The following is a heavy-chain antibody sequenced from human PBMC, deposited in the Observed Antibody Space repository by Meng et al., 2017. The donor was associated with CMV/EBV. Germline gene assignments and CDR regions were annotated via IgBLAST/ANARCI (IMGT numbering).Heavy chain of an antibody. CDR2: ISSSSSTI. J-gene: IGHJ6*02. CDR3: ARDRGASVVAAARGYFYYGMDV. D-gene: IGHD2-15*01. CDR1: GFTFSSYS. V-gene: IGHV3-48*04. Sequence: GESLKISCAASGFTFSSYSMNWVRQAPGKGLEWVSYISSSSSTIYYADSVKGLFTISRDNAKNSLYLQMNSLRADDTAVYYCARDRGASVVAAARGYFYYGMDVWGQGTTVTVSS.